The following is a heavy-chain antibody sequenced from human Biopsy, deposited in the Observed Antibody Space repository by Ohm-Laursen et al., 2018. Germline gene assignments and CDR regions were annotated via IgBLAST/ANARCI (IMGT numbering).Heavy chain of an antibody. Sequence: GTLSLTCSVSGGSISRSSWSWIRQAPAKGLEWVGYISYSRDTNYNPSLKSRITLSVDTSKNQSSLKLTYVNAADTAVYFCARDSRGGHLNTTLITGKNLDSWGQGILVTVSS. CDR2: ISYSRDT. V-gene: IGHV4-59*12. CDR3: ARDSRGGHLNTTLITGKNLDS. D-gene: IGHD3-16*01. J-gene: IGHJ4*02. CDR1: GGSISRSS.